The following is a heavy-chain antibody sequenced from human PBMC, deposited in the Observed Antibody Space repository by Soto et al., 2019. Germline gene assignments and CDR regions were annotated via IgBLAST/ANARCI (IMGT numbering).Heavy chain of an antibody. D-gene: IGHD3-3*01. CDR1: GGSMSSGGYS. V-gene: IGHV4-30-2*01. Sequence: QLQLQESGSGLVKPSQTLSLTCAVSGGSMSSGGYSWSWIRQPPGKGLEWIGYMYHSGSNYYNPSIKSRVTISVDRSKKQISLKLTTVTTAAKDVYYCARGSPFGRWGQGTLVNVSS. CDR2: MYHSGSN. J-gene: IGHJ4*02. CDR3: ARGSPFGR.